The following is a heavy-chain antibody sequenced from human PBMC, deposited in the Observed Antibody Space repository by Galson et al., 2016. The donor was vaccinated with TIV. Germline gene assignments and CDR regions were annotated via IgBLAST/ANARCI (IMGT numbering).Heavy chain of an antibody. CDR3: ARSADDYNLHFNL. V-gene: IGHV3-21*04. CDR2: ISTGDRYI. CDR1: GFTFSGYS. D-gene: IGHD5-24*01. J-gene: IGHJ4*02. Sequence: SLRLSYAASGFTFSGYSMNWVRQAPGKGLEWVSIISTGDRYIYYADSVKGRFTISRDNAKNFLYLQLNSLSAEDTAIYYCARSADDYNLHFNLWGQGTLVTVAS.